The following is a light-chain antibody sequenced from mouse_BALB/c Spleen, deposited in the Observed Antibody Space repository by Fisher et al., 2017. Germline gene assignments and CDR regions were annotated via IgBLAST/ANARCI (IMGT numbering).Light chain of an antibody. CDR1: SSVSSSY. Sequence: DIVLTQSPAIMSASPGEKVTMTCRASSSVSSSYLHWYQQKSGASPKLWIYSTSNLASGVPARFSGSGSGTSYSLTISRMEAEDAATYYCQQRSSYPFTFGSGTKLEIK. J-gene: IGKJ4*01. CDR3: QQRSSYPFT. CDR2: STS. V-gene: IGKV4-57-1*01.